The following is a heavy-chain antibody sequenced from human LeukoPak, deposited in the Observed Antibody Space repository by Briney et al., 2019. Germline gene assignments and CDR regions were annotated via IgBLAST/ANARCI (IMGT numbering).Heavy chain of an antibody. D-gene: IGHD3-22*01. CDR2: IIPIFGTA. V-gene: IGHV1-69*13. CDR1: GGTFSSYA. Sequence: ASAKVSCKASGGTFSSYAISWVRQAPGQGLEWMGGIIPIFGTANYAQKFQGRVTITADESTSTAYMELSSLRSEDTAVYYCARANSSGYYYYYWGQGTLVTVSS. CDR3: ARANSSGYYYYY. J-gene: IGHJ4*02.